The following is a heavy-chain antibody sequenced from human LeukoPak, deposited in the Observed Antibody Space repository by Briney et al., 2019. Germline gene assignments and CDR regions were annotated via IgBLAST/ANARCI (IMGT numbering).Heavy chain of an antibody. Sequence: SETLSLTCAVYGGSFSGYYWSWIRQPPVKGLEWIGEINHSGSTNYNPSLKSRVTISVDTSKNQFSLKLSSVTAADTAVYYCARRSTYSGSKGMVLYFDYWGQGTLVTVSS. D-gene: IGHD1-26*01. J-gene: IGHJ4*02. CDR1: GGSFSGYY. V-gene: IGHV4-34*01. CDR2: INHSGST. CDR3: ARRSTYSGSKGMVLYFDY.